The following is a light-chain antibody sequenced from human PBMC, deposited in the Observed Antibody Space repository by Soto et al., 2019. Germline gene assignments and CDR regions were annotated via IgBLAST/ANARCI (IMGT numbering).Light chain of an antibody. J-gene: IGKJ2*01. CDR1: QSVSSY. CDR3: QQRANGPPMYT. V-gene: IGKV3-11*01. CDR2: HAS. Sequence: EIVLTQSPATLSLSPGERATLSCRASQSVSSYLAWYKQKPGEVPRLLIYHASNRATGIPARFSGSGSGTDFTLTISSLEPEDFAVYYCQQRANGPPMYTFGQGTKLEIK.